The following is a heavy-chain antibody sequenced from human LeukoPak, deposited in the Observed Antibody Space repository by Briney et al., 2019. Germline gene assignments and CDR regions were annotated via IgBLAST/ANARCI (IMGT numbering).Heavy chain of an antibody. CDR1: GYSFTSYW. CDR3: ARQRRSSGWPNHY. V-gene: IGHV5-51*01. J-gene: IGHJ4*02. CDR2: IYPDDSDT. Sequence: GASLKISCKGSGYSFTSYWIAWVRQMPGKGLEWMGIIYPDDSDTRYSPSFQGQVTITADKSISTAYLQWSCLKASDNAMYYCARQRRSSGWPNHYWGQGTLVTVSS. D-gene: IGHD6-19*01.